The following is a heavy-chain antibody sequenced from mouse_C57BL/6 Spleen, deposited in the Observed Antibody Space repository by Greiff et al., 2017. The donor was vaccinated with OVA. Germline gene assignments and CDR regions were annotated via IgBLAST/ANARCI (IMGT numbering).Heavy chain of an antibody. CDR2: ISYDGSN. D-gene: IGHD5-1*01. V-gene: IGHV3-6*01. CDR3: ARGSNFDY. J-gene: IGHJ2*01. CDR1: GYSITSGYY. Sequence: EVQLQESGPGLVKPSQSLSLTCSVTGYSITSGYYWNWIRQFPGNKLEWMGYISYDGSNNYKPSLKNRISITRDTSKNQFFLKLNSVTTEYTATYYCARGSNFDYWGQGTTLTVSS.